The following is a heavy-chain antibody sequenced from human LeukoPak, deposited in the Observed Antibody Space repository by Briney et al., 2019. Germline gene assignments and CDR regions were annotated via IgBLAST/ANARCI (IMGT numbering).Heavy chain of an antibody. Sequence: GGSLRLSCAASGFTVSSNYMSWVRQAPGKGREWVSVIYSGGSAYYADSVKGRFTISRDNSKNTLYLQMNSLRAEDTAVYYCSRDPGGQQLEYGMDVWGKGTTVTVSS. D-gene: IGHD6-13*01. J-gene: IGHJ6*04. CDR2: IYSGGSA. CDR3: SRDPGGQQLEYGMDV. CDR1: GFTVSSNY. V-gene: IGHV3-53*01.